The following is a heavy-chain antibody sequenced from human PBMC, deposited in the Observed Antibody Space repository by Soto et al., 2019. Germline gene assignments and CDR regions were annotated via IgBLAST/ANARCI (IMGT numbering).Heavy chain of an antibody. CDR3: ARRGYNWNYLSGFDP. CDR2: VFYTGFT. D-gene: IGHD1-7*01. J-gene: IGHJ5*02. CDR1: GGSISGSYYY. Sequence: SESLSLTCAVSGGSISGSYYYWGWLRQSPGKGPEWIGSVFYTGFTSYNPSLEGRVSVSVDTSKNQFPLKVSSVSAADTAVYYCARRGYNWNYLSGFDPWGQGTLVTVSS. V-gene: IGHV4-39*01.